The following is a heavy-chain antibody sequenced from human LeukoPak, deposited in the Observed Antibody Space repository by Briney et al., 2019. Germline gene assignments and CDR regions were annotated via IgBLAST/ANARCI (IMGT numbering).Heavy chain of an antibody. CDR1: GDIFSSSTAA. Sequence: SQTLSLTCALSGDIFSSSTAAWHWIRQSPSRGLEWLGRTYYRSKWNNDYAVSVKSRITINPDTSKNQFSLQLNSVTPEDTAVYYCARGGVRGAAPLYYFDYWGQGTLVTVSS. V-gene: IGHV6-1*01. J-gene: IGHJ4*02. D-gene: IGHD3-10*01. CDR2: TYYRSKWNN. CDR3: ARGGVRGAAPLYYFDY.